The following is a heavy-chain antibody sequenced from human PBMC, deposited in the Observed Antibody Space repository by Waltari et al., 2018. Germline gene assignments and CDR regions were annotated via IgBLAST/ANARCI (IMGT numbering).Heavy chain of an antibody. J-gene: IGHJ4*02. CDR1: GYNFTSYE. D-gene: IGHD3-10*01. CDR3: ARGYPFSFYGSGTYYNVYDY. Sequence: QVQLVQSGAEVKKPGASVKVACRASGYNFTSYEINWGRQATGQGLEWMGWMNPNSCNTDYAQKFQGRVTMTRNTSISTAYMELSSLRSEDTAVYYCARGYPFSFYGSGTYYNVYDYWGQGTLVTVSS. CDR2: MNPNSCNT. V-gene: IGHV1-8*01.